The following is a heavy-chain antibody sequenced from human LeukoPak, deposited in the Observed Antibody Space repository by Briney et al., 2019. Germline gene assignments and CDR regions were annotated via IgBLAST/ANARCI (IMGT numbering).Heavy chain of an antibody. Sequence: ASVKVSCKASGYTFTSYAMNWVRQAPGQGLEWMGWINTNTGNPTYAQGFTGRFVFSLDTSVSTAYLQISSLKAEDTAVYYCARDWEEWERSFRGMDVWGKGTTVTVSS. D-gene: IGHD1-26*01. J-gene: IGHJ6*03. CDR2: INTNTGNP. CDR3: ARDWEEWERSFRGMDV. V-gene: IGHV7-4-1*02. CDR1: GYTFTSYA.